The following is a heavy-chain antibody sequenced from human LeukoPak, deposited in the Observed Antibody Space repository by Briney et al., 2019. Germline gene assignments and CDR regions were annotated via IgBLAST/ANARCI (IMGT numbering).Heavy chain of an antibody. CDR3: ARETIWFGEALGTSDY. CDR2: IRSSSSTI. J-gene: IGHJ4*02. Sequence: GGSLRLSCAASRFTFSSYSMNWVRQAPGKGLEWVSYIRSSSSTIYYADSVKGRFTISRDNTKNSLYLQMNSLRAEDTAVYYCARETIWFGEALGTSDYWGQGTLVTVSS. V-gene: IGHV3-48*04. D-gene: IGHD3-10*01. CDR1: RFTFSSYS.